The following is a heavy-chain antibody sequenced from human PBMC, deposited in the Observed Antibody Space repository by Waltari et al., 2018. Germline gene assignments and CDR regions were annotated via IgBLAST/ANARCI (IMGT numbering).Heavy chain of an antibody. CDR1: GYTFTGYY. CDR2: INPYSGGT. J-gene: IGHJ6*03. V-gene: IGHV1-2*02. D-gene: IGHD6-13*01. Sequence: QVQLVQSGAEVKKPGASVKVSCKASGYTFTGYYMHWVRQAPGQGLEGMGWINPYSGGTNYAQKFPGRVTMTRGTSISTGYMGLSRLRSDDTAVYYCARSSSSWYYYYMDVWGKGTTVTVSS. CDR3: ARSSSSWYYYYMDV.